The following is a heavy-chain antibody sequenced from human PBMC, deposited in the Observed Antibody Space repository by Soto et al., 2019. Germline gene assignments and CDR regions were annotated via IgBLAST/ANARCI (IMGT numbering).Heavy chain of an antibody. V-gene: IGHV1-8*01. D-gene: IGHD2-21*02. J-gene: IGHJ6*02. CDR3: TREAYVVVTHMDV. CDR1: GYAFSSYD. CDR2: MNPNSGNT. Sequence: QVQVLQSGAEVKKPGAPVKVSCKASGYAFSSYDIHWVRQATGQGLEWMGWMNPNSGNTGYAQKFQGRVTMTRDTSISTAYMELSSLRSEDTAVYYCTREAYVVVTHMDVWGQGTTVTVSS.